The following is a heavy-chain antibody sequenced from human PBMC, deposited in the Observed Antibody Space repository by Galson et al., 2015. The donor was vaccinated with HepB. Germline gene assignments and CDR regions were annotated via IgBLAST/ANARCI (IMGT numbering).Heavy chain of an antibody. CDR2: IDPRDSTT. CDR3: ATHRSGLLFGDSPSLYYEYGLDV. V-gene: IGHV5-10-1*01. CDR1: GYTFTFYW. Sequence: QSGAEVKKPGESLRISCQASGYTFTFYWITWARHMPGKGLEWMGSIDPRDSTTNYSPSFQGHVTISADKSSTTAYLQGDSLEASDSAIYFCATHRSGLLFGDSPSLYYEYGLDVWGQGTTVTVSS. D-gene: IGHD2-21*02. J-gene: IGHJ6*02.